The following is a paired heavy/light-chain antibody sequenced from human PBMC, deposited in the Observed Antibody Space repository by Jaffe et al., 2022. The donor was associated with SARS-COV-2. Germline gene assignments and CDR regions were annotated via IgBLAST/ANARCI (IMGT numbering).Light chain of an antibody. Sequence: QSVLTQPPSVSGAPGQRVTISCTGSSSNIGAGYDVHWYQQLPGTAPKLLIYYNTNRPSGVPDRFSGSKSGTSASLAITGLQAEDEADYYCQSYDSSLSGWVFGGGTKLTVL. CDR1: SSNIGAGYD. CDR2: YNT. J-gene: IGLJ2*01. V-gene: IGLV1-40*01. CDR3: QSYDSSLSGWV.
Heavy chain of an antibody. CDR3: ARRSQQVDSWFDP. CDR2: IYYTGST. D-gene: IGHD6-13*01. V-gene: IGHV4-59*01. CDR1: GGSITSYY. J-gene: IGHJ5*02. Sequence: QVQLQESGPGLVKPSETLSLTCTVSGGSITSYYWSWIRQPPGKGLEWIGYIYYTGSTNYNPSLKSRVTISVDTSKNQFSLKLSSVTAADTAVYYCARRSQQVDSWFDPWGQGTLVTVSS.